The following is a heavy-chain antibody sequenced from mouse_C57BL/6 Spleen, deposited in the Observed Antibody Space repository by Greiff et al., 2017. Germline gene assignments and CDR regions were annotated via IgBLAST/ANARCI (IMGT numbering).Heavy chain of an antibody. Sequence: VQLQQSGTELVKPGASVKISCKASGYAFSSSWMNWVKQRPGKGLEWIGRIYPGDGDTNYNGKFKGKATLTADKSSSTAYMQLSSLTSEDSAVYFWARYDGNPDWYFDVWGTGTTVTVSA. D-gene: IGHD2-1*01. CDR2: IYPGDGDT. J-gene: IGHJ1*03. CDR3: ARYDGNPDWYFDV. V-gene: IGHV1-82*01. CDR1: GYAFSSSW.